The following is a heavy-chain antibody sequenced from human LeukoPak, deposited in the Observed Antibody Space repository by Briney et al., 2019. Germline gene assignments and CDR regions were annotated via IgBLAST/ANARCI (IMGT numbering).Heavy chain of an antibody. CDR3: ARDRHRMIVVVSRRYYFDY. V-gene: IGHV1-2*02. CDR2: INPNSGGT. CDR1: GYTFTGYY. J-gene: IGHJ4*02. Sequence: ASVKVSCKASGYTFTGYYMHWVRQAPGQGLEWMGWINPNSGGTNYAQKFQGRVTITRDTSISTAYMDLSRLRSDDTAVYYCARDRHRMIVVVSRRYYFDYWGQGTLVTVSS. D-gene: IGHD3-22*01.